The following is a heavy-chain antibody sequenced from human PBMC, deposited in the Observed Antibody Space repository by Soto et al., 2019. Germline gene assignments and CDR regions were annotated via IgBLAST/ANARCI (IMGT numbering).Heavy chain of an antibody. V-gene: IGHV5-51*01. J-gene: IGHJ5*02. CDR3: ARGYCMATICPRWFDP. D-gene: IGHD2-15*01. CDR2: IYPGDSDT. CDR1: GYAFSSYW. Sequence: GESLRISCQGSGYAFSSYWIAWLRQMPGKGLEWMGIIYPGDSDTRYSPSFQGQVTISVDKSITTAYLQWSSLKASDTAMYYCARGYCMATICPRWFDPSCQALLVTVS.